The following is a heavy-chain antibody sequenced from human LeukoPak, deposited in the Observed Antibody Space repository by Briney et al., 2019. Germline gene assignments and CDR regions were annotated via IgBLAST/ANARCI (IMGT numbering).Heavy chain of an antibody. CDR2: IKRNIDGGTT. V-gene: IGHV3-15*01. Sequence: GGSLRPACPPAGFTFSSTWMSWVRHAARNWREWVGRIKRNIDGGTTDYAAPVNGRLTISRDDSKNTLYLQMNSLKTEDTAVYYCVTGLGRTDHDYWGQGTLVTVSS. D-gene: IGHD1/OR15-1a*01. CDR1: GFTFSSTW. CDR3: VTGLGRTDHDY. J-gene: IGHJ4*02.